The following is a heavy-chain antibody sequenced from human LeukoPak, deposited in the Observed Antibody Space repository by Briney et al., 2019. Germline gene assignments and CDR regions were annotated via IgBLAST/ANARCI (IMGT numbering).Heavy chain of an antibody. V-gene: IGHV1-18*01. CDR2: ISAYNGNT. CDR1: GYTFTSYG. CDR3: ARRSHYDFWSGYYTHYHYGMDV. Sequence: ASVKVSCKASGYTFTSYGISWVRQAPGQGLEWMGWISAYNGNTNYAQKLQGRVTMTTDTSTSTAYMELRSLRSDDTAVYYCARRSHYDFWSGYYTHYHYGMDVWGQGTTVTVSS. J-gene: IGHJ6*02. D-gene: IGHD3-3*01.